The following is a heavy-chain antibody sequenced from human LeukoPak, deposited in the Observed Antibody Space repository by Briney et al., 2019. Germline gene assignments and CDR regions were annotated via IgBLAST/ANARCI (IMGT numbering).Heavy chain of an antibody. V-gene: IGHV1-2*02. Sequence: ASVKVSCKASGYTFTVYYMHWVRQAPGQGLEWMGWINPNSGGTNYAQKFQGRVTMTRDTSISTAYMELSRLRSDDTAVYYCARDRILFIAAAPDYWGQGTLVTVSS. J-gene: IGHJ4*02. D-gene: IGHD6-13*01. CDR1: GYTFTVYY. CDR3: ARDRILFIAAAPDY. CDR2: INPNSGGT.